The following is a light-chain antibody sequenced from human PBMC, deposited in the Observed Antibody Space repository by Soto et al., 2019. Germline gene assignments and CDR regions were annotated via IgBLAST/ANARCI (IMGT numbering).Light chain of an antibody. J-gene: IGKJ4*01. CDR2: GAS. CDR1: HSSGSN. CDR3: QQYKQWPVA. V-gene: IGKV3-15*01. Sequence: VMTQSPTTQSVSPGERATLSCRASHSSGSNLAWYQQNPGQAPRLLIYGASTRATGVPARFSGSGSATQFTLTISSLQSEDFGFYYCQQYKQWPVAFGGGTKVEIK.